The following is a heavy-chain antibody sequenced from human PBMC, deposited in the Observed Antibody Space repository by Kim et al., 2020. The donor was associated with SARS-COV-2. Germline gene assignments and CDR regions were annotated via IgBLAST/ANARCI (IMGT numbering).Heavy chain of an antibody. CDR3: ARDPGYYYDSSGYENYYYYGMDV. D-gene: IGHD3-22*01. CDR1: GFTFSSYA. V-gene: IGHV3-30-3*01. J-gene: IGHJ6*02. Sequence: GGSLRLSCAASGFTFSSYAMHWVRQAPGKGLEWVAVISYDGSNKYYADSVKGRFTISRDNSKNTLYLQMNSLRAEDTAVYYCARDPGYYYDSSGYENYYYYGMDVWGQGTTVTVSS. CDR2: ISYDGSNK.